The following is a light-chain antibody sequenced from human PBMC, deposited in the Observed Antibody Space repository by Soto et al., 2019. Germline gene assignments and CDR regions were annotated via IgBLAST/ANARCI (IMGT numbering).Light chain of an antibody. V-gene: IGLV2-14*01. Sequence: QSALTQPASVSGSPGQSITISCTGTSSDVGGYNYVSWYQQHPGKVPKLVIFEVSNRPSGVSHRFSGSKSGNTASLTISGLHAEDEADYYCSSYTSSTTLVFGGGTKLTVL. CDR3: SSYTSSTTLV. J-gene: IGLJ2*01. CDR1: SSDVGGYNY. CDR2: EVS.